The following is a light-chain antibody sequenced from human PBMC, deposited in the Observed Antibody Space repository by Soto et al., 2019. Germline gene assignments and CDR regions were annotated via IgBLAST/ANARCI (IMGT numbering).Light chain of an antibody. CDR1: QSIGIN. CDR3: QQYNDWPRT. Sequence: EVVMTHSPAILSVSPGERATLSRRASQSIGINVAWYQQKPGQAPRLLIYGASTRATGSPDRFSASGSATEFTLTISSLLSEDFAVYYCQQYNDWPRTFGQGTKVDIK. J-gene: IGKJ1*01. V-gene: IGKV3-15*01. CDR2: GAS.